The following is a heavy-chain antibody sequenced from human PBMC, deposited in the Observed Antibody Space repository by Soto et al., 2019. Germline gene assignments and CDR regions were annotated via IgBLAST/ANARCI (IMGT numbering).Heavy chain of an antibody. Sequence: QVQLVQSGAEVKKPGASVKVSCKASGYTFTSYGISWVRQAPGQGLEWMGWISAYNGNTNYAQKLQGRVTMTTDTSTSTAYMELRSLRSDDTAVYYCAKDWDFVVVGWYSGLWGRGTLVTVSS. CDR2: ISAYNGNT. J-gene: IGHJ2*01. D-gene: IGHD2-15*01. V-gene: IGHV1-18*01. CDR1: GYTFTSYG. CDR3: AKDWDFVVVGWYSGL.